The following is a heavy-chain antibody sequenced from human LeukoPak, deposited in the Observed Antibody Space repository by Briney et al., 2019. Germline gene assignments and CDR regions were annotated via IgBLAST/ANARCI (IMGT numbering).Heavy chain of an antibody. Sequence: GGSLRLSCAASGFTFSSYWMSWVRQAPGKGLEWVANIKQDGSEKYYVDSVKGRFTISRDNAKNQLYLQMNSLRAEDTAVYYCARVSTNTVTSLQYFDYWGQGTLVTVSS. D-gene: IGHD4-17*01. CDR3: ARVSTNTVTSLQYFDY. V-gene: IGHV3-7*01. CDR1: GFTFSSYW. CDR2: IKQDGSEK. J-gene: IGHJ4*02.